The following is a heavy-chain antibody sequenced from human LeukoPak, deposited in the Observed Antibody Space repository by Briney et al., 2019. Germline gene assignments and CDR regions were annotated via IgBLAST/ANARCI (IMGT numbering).Heavy chain of an antibody. Sequence: GGSLRLSCAASGFTYSHYGMHWVRQAPGKGLEWVAVIWSDATEKYYGDAVKGRFTVSRDNSRNTLYLQMNSLRVEDTAVYYCAKVAQKGFDYSNSLEYWGQGTLVTVSS. J-gene: IGHJ4*02. D-gene: IGHD4-11*01. CDR2: IWSDATEK. CDR1: GFTYSHYG. CDR3: AKVAQKGFDYSNSLEY. V-gene: IGHV3-33*06.